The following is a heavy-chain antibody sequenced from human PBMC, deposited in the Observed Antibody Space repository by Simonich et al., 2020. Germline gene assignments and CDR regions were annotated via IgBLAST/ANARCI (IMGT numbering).Heavy chain of an antibody. Sequence: QVQLVQSGAEVKKPGASVKVSCKASGYTFTGYYMHWVRQAPGQGREGMGWNNPNSGGTNNAQKFQGRVTMTRDTSISTAYMELSRLRSDDTAVYYCARDPVVPAAIRNAFDIWGQGTMVTVSS. J-gene: IGHJ3*02. D-gene: IGHD2-2*01. CDR1: GYTFTGYY. V-gene: IGHV1-2*02. CDR2: NNPNSGGT. CDR3: ARDPVVPAAIRNAFDI.